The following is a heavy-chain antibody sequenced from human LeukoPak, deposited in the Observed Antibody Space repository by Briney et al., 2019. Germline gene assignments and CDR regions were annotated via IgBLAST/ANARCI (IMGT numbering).Heavy chain of an antibody. D-gene: IGHD4-17*01. CDR1: GFTFSIYS. CDR3: ARDPGGDYGSDAFDI. Sequence: GGSLRLSRAASGFTFSIYSMNWVRQAPGKGLEWVSYISGSSSTIYYADSVKGRFTVSRDNAKNSLYLQMNSLRAEDTAVYYCARDPGGDYGSDAFDIWGQGTMVTVSS. V-gene: IGHV3-48*01. CDR2: ISGSSSTI. J-gene: IGHJ3*02.